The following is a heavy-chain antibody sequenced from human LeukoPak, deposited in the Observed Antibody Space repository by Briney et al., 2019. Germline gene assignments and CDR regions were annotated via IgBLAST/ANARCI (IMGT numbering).Heavy chain of an antibody. CDR1: GFTFRSYA. D-gene: IGHD2-15*01. J-gene: IGHJ6*03. Sequence: GGSLRLSCAASGFTFRSYAMNWVRQAPGKGLEWVSVISGSGTNTYYADSVKGRFTISRDNSKNTLYLQMNSLRAEDTAIYYCAKNGDRGAYCTGGTCYPYFYYYMDVWGKGTTVTI. CDR3: AKNGDRGAYCTGGTCYPYFYYYMDV. CDR2: ISGSGTNT. V-gene: IGHV3-23*01.